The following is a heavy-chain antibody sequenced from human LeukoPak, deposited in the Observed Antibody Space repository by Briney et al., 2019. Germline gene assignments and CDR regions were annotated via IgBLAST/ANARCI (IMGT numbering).Heavy chain of an antibody. CDR1: GYTLTELS. CDR2: FDPEDGET. Sequence: ASVKVSCKASGYTLTELSMHWVRQAPGKGLEWMGGFDPEDGETIYAQKFQGRVTMTEDTSTDTAYMELSSLRSEDTAVYYCASRITMVRGVITNNWFDPWGQGTLVTVSS. V-gene: IGHV1-24*01. J-gene: IGHJ5*02. CDR3: ASRITMVRGVITNNWFDP. D-gene: IGHD3-10*01.